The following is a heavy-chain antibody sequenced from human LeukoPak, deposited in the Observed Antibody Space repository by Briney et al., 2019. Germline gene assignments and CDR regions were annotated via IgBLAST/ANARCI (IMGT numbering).Heavy chain of an antibody. CDR3: ARSYSGYSTAWYWGGFDP. Sequence: SQTLSLTCAISGDSVSSNSAAWNWIRQSPSRGLEWLGRTYYRSKWYNDYAVSVNSRITINPDTSKNQFSLQLNSVTPEDTAVYYCARSYSGYSTAWYWGGFDPWGQGTLVTVSS. V-gene: IGHV6-1*01. J-gene: IGHJ5*02. CDR2: TYYRSKWYN. CDR1: GDSVSSNSAA. D-gene: IGHD5-12*01.